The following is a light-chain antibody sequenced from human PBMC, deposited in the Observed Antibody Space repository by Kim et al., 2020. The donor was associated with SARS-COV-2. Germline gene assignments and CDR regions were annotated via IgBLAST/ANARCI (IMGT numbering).Light chain of an antibody. CDR1: HSNIGNNY. V-gene: IGLV1-47*02. CDR2: SNN. Sequence: PRQRVTSSCSGSHSNIGNNYVHWYQQVPGTAPKLLIYSNNQRPSGVPDRFSGSKSGTSASLAISGLQSEDEADYYCASWDDNLRVFGGGTQLTVL. J-gene: IGLJ3*02. CDR3: ASWDDNLRV.